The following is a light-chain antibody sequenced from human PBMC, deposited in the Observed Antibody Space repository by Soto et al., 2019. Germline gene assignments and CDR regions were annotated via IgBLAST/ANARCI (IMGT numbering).Light chain of an antibody. Sequence: SYELTQPPSVSVAPGKTARITCGGNNIGSKSVHWYQQKPGQAPVLVIYYDSDRPSGIPERFSGSNSGNTATLTISRVEAGDEADYYGQVWDSSSDWVFGGGTKVTVL. J-gene: IGLJ3*02. CDR3: QVWDSSSDWV. CDR1: NIGSKS. V-gene: IGLV3-21*04. CDR2: YDS.